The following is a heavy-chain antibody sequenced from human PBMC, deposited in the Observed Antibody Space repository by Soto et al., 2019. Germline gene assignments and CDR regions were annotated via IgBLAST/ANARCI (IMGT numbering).Heavy chain of an antibody. V-gene: IGHV4-39*01. CDR3: ARQPVVPTDYNWFDP. J-gene: IGHJ5*02. Sequence: QLQLQESGPGLVKPSETQSITCTVSGGSISSSSYYWGWIRQPPGKGLEWIGSIYYSGSTYYNPSLKSRVTISVDTSKNQFSLKLSSVTAADTAVYYCARQPVVPTDYNWFDPWGQGTLVTVSS. CDR1: GGSISSSSYY. CDR2: IYYSGST. D-gene: IGHD2-2*01.